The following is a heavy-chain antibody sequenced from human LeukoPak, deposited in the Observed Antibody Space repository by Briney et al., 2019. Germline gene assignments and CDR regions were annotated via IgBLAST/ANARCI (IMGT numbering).Heavy chain of an antibody. CDR1: GFTFSSYA. CDR2: IKSKTDGGTT. D-gene: IGHD5-18*01. J-gene: IGHJ4*02. CDR3: TTVGTAMDFDY. V-gene: IGHV3-15*01. Sequence: GGSLRLSCAASGFTFSSYAMSWVRQAPGKGLEWVGRIKSKTDGGTTDYAAPVKGRFTISRDDSKNTLYLQMNSLKTEDTAVYYCTTVGTAMDFDYWGQGTLVTVSS.